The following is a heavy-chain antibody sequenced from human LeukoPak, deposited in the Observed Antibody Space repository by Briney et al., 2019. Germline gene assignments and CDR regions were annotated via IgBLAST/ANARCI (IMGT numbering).Heavy chain of an antibody. Sequence: SETLSLTCAVYGGSFSGYYWSWIRQPPGKGLEWIGEINHSGSTNYNPSLKSRVTISVDTSKNQFSLKLSSVTAADTAVYYCARGWFGGGDYWGQGTLVTVSS. CDR1: GGSFSGYY. CDR2: INHSGST. D-gene: IGHD3-3*01. J-gene: IGHJ4*02. CDR3: ARGWFGGGDY. V-gene: IGHV4-34*01.